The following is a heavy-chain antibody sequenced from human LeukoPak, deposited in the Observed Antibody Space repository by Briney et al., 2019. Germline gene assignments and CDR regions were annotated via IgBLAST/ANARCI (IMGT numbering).Heavy chain of an antibody. D-gene: IGHD3-3*01. V-gene: IGHV4-34*01. CDR2: INHSGST. Sequence: ETLSLTCAVYGGSFSGYYWSWIRQPPGKGLEWIGEINHSGSTNYNPSLKSRVTISVDTSKNQFSLKLSSVTAADTAVYYCARLYYDFWSGYYTGWFDPWGQGTLVTVSS. CDR3: ARLYYDFWSGYYTGWFDP. J-gene: IGHJ5*02. CDR1: GGSFSGYY.